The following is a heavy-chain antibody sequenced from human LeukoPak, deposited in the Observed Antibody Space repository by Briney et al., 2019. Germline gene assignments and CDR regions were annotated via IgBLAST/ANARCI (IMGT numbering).Heavy chain of an antibody. J-gene: IGHJ5*02. CDR2: INPNSGGT. CDR1: GYTFTGYY. CDR3: ARDWETVRRSWFDP. Sequence: ASVKVSCKASGYTFTGYYMHWVRQAPGQGLEWMGWINPNSGGTNYAQKFQGRVTMTRDTSINTAYMELSRLRSDDTAVYYCARDWETVRRSWFDPWGQGTLVTVSS. V-gene: IGHV1-2*02. D-gene: IGHD1-26*01.